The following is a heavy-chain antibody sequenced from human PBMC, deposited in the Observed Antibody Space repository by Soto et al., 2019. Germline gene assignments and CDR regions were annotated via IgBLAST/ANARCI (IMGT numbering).Heavy chain of an antibody. CDR1: GFTFSSFW. CDR2: INPDGSEK. Sequence: GVSLRLSCAASGFTFSSFWMDWVRQAPGQGLEWVANINPDGSEKQYVDSVKGRFTISRDNAKNSLYLQMSSVTAEDSALYYCSTSLESWGQGTRLDVSS. J-gene: IGHJ4*02. CDR3: STSLES. V-gene: IGHV3-7*01.